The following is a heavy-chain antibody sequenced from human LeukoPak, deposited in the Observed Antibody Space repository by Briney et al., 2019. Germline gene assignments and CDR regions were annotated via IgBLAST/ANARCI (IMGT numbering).Heavy chain of an antibody. J-gene: IGHJ4*02. Sequence: GGSLRLSCAASGFTFSSYWMSWVRQAPGKGLEWVANIKQDGSEKYYVDSVKGRFTISRDNAKNTLYLQMNSLRAEDTAVYYCAKDLDYGDYAAQGLWGQGTLVTVSS. CDR1: GFTFSSYW. CDR2: IKQDGSEK. D-gene: IGHD4-17*01. V-gene: IGHV3-7*03. CDR3: AKDLDYGDYAAQGL.